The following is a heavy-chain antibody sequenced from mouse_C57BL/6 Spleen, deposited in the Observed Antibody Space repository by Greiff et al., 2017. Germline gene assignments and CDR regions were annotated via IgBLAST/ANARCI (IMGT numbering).Heavy chain of an antibody. Sequence: EVQRVESGGGLVQPKGSLKLSCAASGFTFNTYDMHWVRQAPGKGLEWVARIRSKSSNYATYYADSVKDRFTISRDDSQSMLYLQMNNLKTEDTAMYYCVRDTPNYYGSSLFAYWGQGTLVTVSA. D-gene: IGHD1-1*01. CDR3: VRDTPNYYGSSLFAY. V-gene: IGHV10-3*01. CDR1: GFTFNTYD. CDR2: IRSKSSNYAT. J-gene: IGHJ3*01.